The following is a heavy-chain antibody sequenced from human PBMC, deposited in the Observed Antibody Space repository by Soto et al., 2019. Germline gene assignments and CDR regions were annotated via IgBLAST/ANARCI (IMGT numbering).Heavy chain of an antibody. CDR2: INAGNGNT. CDR3: ARGHLAVVPVASWFYYMDV. Sequence: QVQLVQSGAEVQKPGASVKDPCKASGYTFSNYAVHWVRQAPGQRLEWMGWINAGNGNTRYSQKFQGRVTISRDTSARTVYMELNGLRSEDTAVYFCARGHLAVVPVASWFYYMDVWGNGTTVTVSS. J-gene: IGHJ6*03. CDR1: GYTFSNYA. D-gene: IGHD2-2*01. V-gene: IGHV1-3*01.